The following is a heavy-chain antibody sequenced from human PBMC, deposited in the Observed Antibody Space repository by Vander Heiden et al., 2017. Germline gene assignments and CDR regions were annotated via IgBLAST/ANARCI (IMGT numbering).Heavy chain of an antibody. CDR1: VGSINTANR. CDR2: IHHSGST. Sequence: QVQLQEPGPGLAKPSGTLSPTCAVFVGSINTANRCTWVRQAPGKGLEWIGEIHHSGSTNYNPSLKSRVTISVDKSKNEFSMRLISVTAADTAVYFCARGYCNGGSCYSWRNRFDPWGQGTLVTVSS. CDR3: ARGYCNGGSCYSWRNRFDP. V-gene: IGHV4-4*02. J-gene: IGHJ5*02. D-gene: IGHD2-15*01.